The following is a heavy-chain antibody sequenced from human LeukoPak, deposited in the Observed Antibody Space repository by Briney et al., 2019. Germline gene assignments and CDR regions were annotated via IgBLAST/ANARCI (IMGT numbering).Heavy chain of an antibody. Sequence: PGRSLRLSCAASGFTFSSYGMHWVRQAPGKGLEWVAVISYDGSNKYYADSVKGRFTISRDNSKNTLYLQMNSLRAEDTAVYYCANSYDSPPDAFDIWGQGTMVTVSS. CDR2: ISYDGSNK. D-gene: IGHD3-22*01. J-gene: IGHJ3*02. V-gene: IGHV3-30*18. CDR1: GFTFSSYG. CDR3: ANSYDSPPDAFDI.